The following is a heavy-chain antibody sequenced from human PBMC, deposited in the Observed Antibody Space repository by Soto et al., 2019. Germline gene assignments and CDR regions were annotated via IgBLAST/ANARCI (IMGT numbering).Heavy chain of an antibody. V-gene: IGHV3-53*04. CDR3: ARLDYGSGSYAFDI. CDR1: GFTFSSYA. D-gene: IGHD3-10*01. Sequence: GGSLRLSCAASGFTFSSYAMSWVRQAPGKGLEWVSAIYSGGSTYYADSVKGRFTISRHNSKNTLYLQMNSLRAEDTAVYYCARLDYGSGSYAFDIWGQGTMVTVSS. J-gene: IGHJ3*02. CDR2: IYSGGST.